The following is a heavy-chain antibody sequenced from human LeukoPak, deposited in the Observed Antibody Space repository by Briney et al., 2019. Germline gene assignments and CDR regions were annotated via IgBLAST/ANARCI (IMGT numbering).Heavy chain of an antibody. Sequence: SETLSLTCTVSGGSISSYYWSWIRQPPGKGLEWIGYIYYSGSTNYNPSLKSRVTISVDTSKNQFSLKLSSVTAADTAVYYCARGRIVVVVAAPPAAYGMDVWGQGTTVTVSS. CDR2: IYYSGST. CDR3: ARGRIVVVVAAPPAAYGMDV. J-gene: IGHJ6*02. CDR1: GGSISSYY. V-gene: IGHV4-59*12. D-gene: IGHD2-15*01.